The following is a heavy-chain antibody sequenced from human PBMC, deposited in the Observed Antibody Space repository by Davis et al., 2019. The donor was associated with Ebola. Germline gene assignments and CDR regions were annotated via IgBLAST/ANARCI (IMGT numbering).Heavy chain of an antibody. CDR3: ARGPQPWYYGDYGYYMDV. Sequence: GESLKISCAASGFTFSSYSMNWVRQAPGKGLEWVSYISSSSSTIYYADSVKGRFTISRDNSKNTLYLQMNSLRAEDTAVYYCARGPQPWYYGDYGYYMDVWGKGTTVTVSS. D-gene: IGHD3-3*01. CDR1: GFTFSSYS. J-gene: IGHJ6*03. V-gene: IGHV3-48*01. CDR2: ISSSSSTI.